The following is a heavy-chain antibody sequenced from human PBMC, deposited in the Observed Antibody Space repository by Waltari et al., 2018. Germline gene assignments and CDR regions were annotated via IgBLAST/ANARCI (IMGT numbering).Heavy chain of an antibody. D-gene: IGHD7-27*01. CDR2: ISYDGNNK. CDR1: GFTFSTFA. Sequence: QVQLVESGEGVVQPGRSLRLSWAASGFTFSTFALHWVRQAPGKGLEWVSGISYDGNNKFYADSVKGRFTISRDNSKSMLQLQMNSLRVEDTAIYYCVKDRGTGDGMYYFNNWGQGTLVTVSS. V-gene: IGHV3-30-3*01. J-gene: IGHJ4*02. CDR3: VKDRGTGDGMYYFNN.